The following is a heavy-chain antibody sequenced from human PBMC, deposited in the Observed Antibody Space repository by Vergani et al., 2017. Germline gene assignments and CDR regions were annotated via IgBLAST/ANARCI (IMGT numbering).Heavy chain of an antibody. Sequence: EVQLLESGGGLVQLGGSRRLSCAGAGFTFDTYTMAYVRQAPGKGLEWVATISSGGGDIFYADSVKGRFTISRDNSKNTLFLQMNSLKDEDTAVYYCTTAWGLYYLHGEYIQYWGRGTLVSVSS. J-gene: IGHJ1*01. CDR3: TTAWGLYYLHGEYIQY. D-gene: IGHD3-10*01. V-gene: IGHV3-23*01. CDR1: GFTFDTYT. CDR2: ISSGGGDI.